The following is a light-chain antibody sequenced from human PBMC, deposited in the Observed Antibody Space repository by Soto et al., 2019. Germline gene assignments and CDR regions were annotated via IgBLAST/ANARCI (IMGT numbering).Light chain of an antibody. V-gene: IGLV2-11*01. CDR3: CSYAGSYTVV. CDR2: NVS. Sequence: QSVLTQPRSVSGSPGQSVTISCTGTSSDVGGYNYVSWYQQHPSKAPKLMIYNVSKRPSGVPDRFSGSKSGNTASLTIAGLPAEDEADYYCCSYAGSYTVVFGGGTKLTVL. J-gene: IGLJ2*01. CDR1: SSDVGGYNY.